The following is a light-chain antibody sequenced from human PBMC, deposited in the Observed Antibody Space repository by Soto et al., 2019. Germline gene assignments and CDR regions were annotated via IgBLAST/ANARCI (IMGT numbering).Light chain of an antibody. J-gene: IGLJ2*01. V-gene: IGLV2-23*02. CDR2: EVS. CDR1: SSDVGSYNL. Sequence: QSALTQPASVSGYPGQSITISCTGTSSDVGSYNLVSWYQHHPGKAPKLMIYEVSKRPSGVSNRFSGSKSGNTASLTISGLQAEDEADYYCCSYAGSSTYVVFGGGTKLTVL. CDR3: CSYAGSSTYVV.